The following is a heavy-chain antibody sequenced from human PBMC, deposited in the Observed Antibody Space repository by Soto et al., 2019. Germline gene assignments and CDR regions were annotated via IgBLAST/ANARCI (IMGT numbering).Heavy chain of an antibody. J-gene: IGHJ4*02. V-gene: IGHV3-66*01. CDR3: ARDTLGGEYHFLH. CDR1: GFTVSNLY. CDR2: ISSGGST. D-gene: IGHD3-3*01. Sequence: EVQLVESGGGLVQPGGSLRLSCAASGFTVSNLYMTWVRQAPGKGLQWVAVISSGGSTYYADSVKGRFTISRDNSKNTLYLEMNSLRAEDTAVYYCARDTLGGEYHFLHGGQGSLVTASS.